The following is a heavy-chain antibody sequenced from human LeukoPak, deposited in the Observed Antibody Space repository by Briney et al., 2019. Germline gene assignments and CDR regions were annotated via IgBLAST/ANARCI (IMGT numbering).Heavy chain of an antibody. CDR3: AGGYCSSTSCYVSDY. V-gene: IGHV1-69*06. D-gene: IGHD2-2*01. J-gene: IGHJ4*02. CDR2: IIPIFGTT. CDR1: GGTFSSYA. Sequence: GASVKLSCTASGGTFSSYAISWVRQAPGQGLEWMGGIIPIFGTTNYAQKFQGRVTITADKSTSTAYMELSSLRSEDTAVYYCAGGYCSSTSCYVSDYWGQGTLVTVSS.